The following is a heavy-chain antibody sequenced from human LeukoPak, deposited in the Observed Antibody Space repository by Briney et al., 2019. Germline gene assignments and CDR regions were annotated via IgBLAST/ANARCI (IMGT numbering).Heavy chain of an antibody. J-gene: IGHJ4*02. V-gene: IGHV3-23*01. CDR2: ISDRGDKI. Sequence: GGSLRLSCAASGFTFSNYAMTWVRQAPRKGLEWVSAISDRGDKIHYADFVKGRFTISRDNSKNTLYLQMSSLTAEDTAIYYCAKDWSCDSWGQGTLVTVSS. D-gene: IGHD3-10*01. CDR3: AKDWSCDS. CDR1: GFTFSNYA.